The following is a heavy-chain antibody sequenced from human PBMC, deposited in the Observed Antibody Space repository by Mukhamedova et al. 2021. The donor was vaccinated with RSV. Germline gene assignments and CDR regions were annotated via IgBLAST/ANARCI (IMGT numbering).Heavy chain of an antibody. CDR3: GGTDTAMVTSFYYYYGMDV. V-gene: IGHV1-69*10. Sequence: GLEWMGGIIPILGIANYAQQFQGRVTITADESTSTAYMELSSLRSEDTAVYYCGGTDTAMVTSFYYYYGMDVWGQGTTVTVSS. J-gene: IGHJ6*02. CDR2: IIPILGIA. D-gene: IGHD5-18*01.